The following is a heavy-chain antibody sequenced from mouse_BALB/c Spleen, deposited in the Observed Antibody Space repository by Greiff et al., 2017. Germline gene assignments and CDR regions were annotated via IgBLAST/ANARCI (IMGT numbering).Heavy chain of an antibody. Sequence: VQLQQSGPQLVRPGASVKISCKASGYSFTSYWMHWVKQRPGQGLEWIGMIDPSDSETRLNQKFKDKATLTVDKSSSTAYMQLSSPTSEDSAVYYCARWNYGNYEDAMDYWGQGTSVTVSS. CDR1: GYSFTSYW. J-gene: IGHJ4*01. CDR2: IDPSDSET. D-gene: IGHD2-1*01. V-gene: IGHV1S127*01. CDR3: ARWNYGNYEDAMDY.